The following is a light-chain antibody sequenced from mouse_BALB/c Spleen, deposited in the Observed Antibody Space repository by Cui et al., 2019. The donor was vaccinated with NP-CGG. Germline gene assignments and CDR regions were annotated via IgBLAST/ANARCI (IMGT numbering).Light chain of an antibody. V-gene: IGLV1*01. J-gene: IGLJ1*01. Sequence: QAVVTQESALTTSPGETVTLIFRSSIGAVTTSNYANWVQEKPDHLFTGLIGCTNNRGPGVPARFSSSLIGDKAALTIPGAQAEDEAIYFCALWYSNRWVFGGGTKLTCL. CDR1: IGAVTTSNY. CDR2: CTN. CDR3: ALWYSNRWV.